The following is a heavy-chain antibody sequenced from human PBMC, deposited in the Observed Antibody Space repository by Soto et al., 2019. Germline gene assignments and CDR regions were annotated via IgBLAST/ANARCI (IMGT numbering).Heavy chain of an antibody. CDR1: GYTFTDYY. CDR3: ARTYSSRYFYNQYSMDV. J-gene: IGHJ6*02. D-gene: IGHD3-22*01. CDR2: INPTGGGT. Sequence: SVKVSCKASGYTFTDYYIHWVRQAPGQGLEWMGWINPTGGGTNYAQSFRGRVTMTRDTSISTAYMELSRLTSDDTAVFYCARTYSSRYFYNQYSMDVWGQGSTVTVSS. V-gene: IGHV1-2*02.